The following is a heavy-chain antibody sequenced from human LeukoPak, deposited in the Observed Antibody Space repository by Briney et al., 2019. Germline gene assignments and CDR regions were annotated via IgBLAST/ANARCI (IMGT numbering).Heavy chain of an antibody. CDR1: GFTFSSYE. Sequence: GSLRLSCAASGFTFSSYEMNWVRQPPGKGLEWIGEINHSGSTNYNPSLKSRVTISVDTSKNQFSLKLSSVTAADTAVYYCARRVRVGATTLIRGRHLDYWGQGTLVTVSS. CDR3: ARRVRVGATTLIRGRHLDY. J-gene: IGHJ4*02. V-gene: IGHV4-34*01. D-gene: IGHD1-26*01. CDR2: INHSGST.